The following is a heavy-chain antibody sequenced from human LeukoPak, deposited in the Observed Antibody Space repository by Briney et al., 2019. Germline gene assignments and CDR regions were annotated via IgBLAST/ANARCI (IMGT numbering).Heavy chain of an antibody. V-gene: IGHV3-23*01. CDR1: GFTFSSYA. CDR3: AKLGYSGREVGYYFDY. D-gene: IGHD1-26*01. J-gene: IGHJ4*02. CDR2: LNGGGGST. Sequence: GGSLRLSCAASGFTFSSYAMNWVRQAPGKGLEWVSPLNGGGGSTHYADSVKGRFTISRDNSKNTLYLQMNRLRAEDTAVYYWAKLGYSGREVGYYFDYWGQGTLVTVSS.